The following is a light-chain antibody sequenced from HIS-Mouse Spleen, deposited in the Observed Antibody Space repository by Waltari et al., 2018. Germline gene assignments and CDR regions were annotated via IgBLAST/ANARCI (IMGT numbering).Light chain of an antibody. CDR1: SSDVGGYNY. J-gene: IGLJ3*02. CDR3: SSYTSSSTWV. Sequence: QSALTQPASVSGSPGQSITISCTGTSSDVGGYNYVSWYQQHPGKAPKLMIYDVSNRPRGVSNRLSCSKSGNTAALTISGLQAEDEADYYCSSYTSSSTWVFGGGTKLTVL. CDR2: DVS. V-gene: IGLV2-14*03.